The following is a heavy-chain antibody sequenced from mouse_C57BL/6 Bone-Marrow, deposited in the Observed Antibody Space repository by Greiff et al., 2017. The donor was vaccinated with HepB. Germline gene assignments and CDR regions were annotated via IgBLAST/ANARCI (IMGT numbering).Heavy chain of an antibody. J-gene: IGHJ3*01. D-gene: IGHD1-1*01. CDR3: ARGAYYYGSSWFAY. CDR1: GFTFSDYG. Sequence: DVKLVESGGGLVQPGGSLKLSCAASGFTFSDYGMAWVRPAPRKGPEWVAFISNLAYSIYYADTVTGRFTISRENAKNTLYLEMSSLRSEDTAMYYCARGAYYYGSSWFAYWGQGTLVTVSA. CDR2: ISNLAYSI. V-gene: IGHV5-15*01.